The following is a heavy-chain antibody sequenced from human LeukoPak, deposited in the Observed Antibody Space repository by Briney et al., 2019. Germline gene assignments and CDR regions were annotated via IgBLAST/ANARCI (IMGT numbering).Heavy chain of an antibody. V-gene: IGHV3-11*06. CDR3: ARGGQELDN. CDR1: GFTFSDFY. J-gene: IGHJ4*02. CDR2: IGSSSTYT. Sequence: PGGSLRLSCVASGFTFSDFYMSGIRQAPGKGLEWVSYIGSSSTYTNYADSVKGRFTISRDNAKNSLYLQMSSLRADDTAVYYCARGGQELDNWGQGTLVTVSS. D-gene: IGHD1-26*01.